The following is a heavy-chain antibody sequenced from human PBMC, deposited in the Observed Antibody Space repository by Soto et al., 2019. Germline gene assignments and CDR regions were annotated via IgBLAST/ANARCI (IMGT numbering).Heavy chain of an antibody. V-gene: IGHV4-59*03. CDR3: PGGVGSSPPRY. CDR2: IYDSGSP. Sequence: SETLSLTCTISGGSISVYYWSWIRQPPGQALEWIGYIYDSGSPYYNPSLRSRVIISADTSKNQTSLKLTSSTAADTAFYYCPGGVGSSPPRYWGRGTLVTVSS. CDR1: GGSISVYY. D-gene: IGHD1-26*01. J-gene: IGHJ4*02.